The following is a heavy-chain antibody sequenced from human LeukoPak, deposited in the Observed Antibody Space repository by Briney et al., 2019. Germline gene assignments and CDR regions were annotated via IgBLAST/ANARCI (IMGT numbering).Heavy chain of an antibody. CDR3: ASANCSGSSCYIPLSDY. Sequence: GSSFLVTCRACGGSFSSYAMSWVRQDLGQGLEWMGGIIPIYRTANYARKFQGRVTLTADESTSRAYMELSSLRSEDTAVYHCASANCSGSSCYIPLSDYWGEGTLVTVAS. CDR1: GGSFSSYA. CDR2: IIPIYRTA. D-gene: IGHD2-15*01. J-gene: IGHJ4*02. V-gene: IGHV1-69*01.